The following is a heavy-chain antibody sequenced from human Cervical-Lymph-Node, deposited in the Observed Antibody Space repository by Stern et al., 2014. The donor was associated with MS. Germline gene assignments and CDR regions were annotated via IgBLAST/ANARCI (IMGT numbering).Heavy chain of an antibody. D-gene: IGHD1-26*01. CDR1: GHTFTSYA. CDR2: INAGNGNT. J-gene: IGHJ6*02. Sequence: DQLVESGAEVKKPGASVKVSCKASGHTFTSYAMHWVRQAPGQRLEWMGWINAGNGNTKYSQKFQGRVTITRDTSASTAYMELSSLRSEDTAVYYCASPTKWELGKGYYYGMDVWGQGTTVTVSS. V-gene: IGHV1-3*01. CDR3: ASPTKWELGKGYYYGMDV.